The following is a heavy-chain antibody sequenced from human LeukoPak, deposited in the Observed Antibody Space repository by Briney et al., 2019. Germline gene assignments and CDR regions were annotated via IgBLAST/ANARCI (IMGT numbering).Heavy chain of an antibody. CDR3: ARDQRYGDYGYYDSSGYFWFDP. CDR1: GFTFSSYS. CDR2: ISSSSSYI. J-gene: IGHJ5*02. D-gene: IGHD3-22*01. Sequence: GGSLRLSCAASGFTFSSYSMNWVRQAPGKGLEWVSSISSSSSYIYYADSVKGRFTIARDNAKNSLYLQMNSLRAEDTAVYYCARDQRYGDYGYYDSSGYFWFDPWGQGTLVTVSS. V-gene: IGHV3-21*01.